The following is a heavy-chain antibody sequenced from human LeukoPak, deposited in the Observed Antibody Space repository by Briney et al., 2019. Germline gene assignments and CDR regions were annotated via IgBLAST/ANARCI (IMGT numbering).Heavy chain of an antibody. Sequence: ASVKVSCMASGGTFRSYAISWVRQAPGQGLEWMGGIIPIFGTANYAQTFQGRVTITTGESTSTAYLELSSLRSEDTAVYYCARDERPTHDYGDYYYYYYMDVWGKGTTVTVSS. J-gene: IGHJ6*03. CDR2: IIPIFGTA. CDR1: GGTFRSYA. V-gene: IGHV1-69*05. CDR3: ARDERPTHDYGDYYYYYYMDV. D-gene: IGHD4-17*01.